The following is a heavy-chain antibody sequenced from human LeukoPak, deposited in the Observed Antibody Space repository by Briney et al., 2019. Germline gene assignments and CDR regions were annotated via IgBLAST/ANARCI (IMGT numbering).Heavy chain of an antibody. D-gene: IGHD1-26*01. CDR2: ISNSGGTT. CDR3: MSQSYRGSDNYYFDY. V-gene: IGHV3-23*01. J-gene: IGHJ4*02. CDR1: GFMFSTYA. Sequence: PGGSLRLSCATSGFMFSTYAMSWVRQAPGKGLEWVSIISNSGGTTYYADSVKGRFTVSRDNSKNTLYLQMKSLRAEDTAVYYCMSQSYRGSDNYYFDYWGQGTLVAVSS.